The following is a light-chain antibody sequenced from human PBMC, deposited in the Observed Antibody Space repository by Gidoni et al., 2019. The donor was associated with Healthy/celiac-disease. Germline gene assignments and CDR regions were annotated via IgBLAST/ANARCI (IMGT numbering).Light chain of an antibody. CDR2: QDS. CDR1: KLGDKY. CDR3: QAWDSSTASV. V-gene: IGLV3-1*01. Sequence: SYELTQPPSVSVRPGQTASITCSGDKLGDKYACWYQQKPGQSPVLVIYQDSKRPSGIPERFSGSNSGNTATLTISGTQAMDEADYYCQAWDSSTASVFGTGTKVTVL. J-gene: IGLJ1*01.